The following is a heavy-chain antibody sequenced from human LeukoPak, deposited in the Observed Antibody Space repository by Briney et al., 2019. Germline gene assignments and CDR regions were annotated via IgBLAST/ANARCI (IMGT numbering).Heavy chain of an antibody. CDR1: GGTFSSYA. Sequence: SVKVSCKASGGTFSSYAISWVRQAPGQGLECMGRIIPIFGTANYAQKFQGRVTITTDESTSTAYMELSSLRSEDTAVYYCAIIPRGYFNWFDPWGQGTLVTVSS. V-gene: IGHV1-69*05. CDR2: IIPIFGTA. J-gene: IGHJ5*02. CDR3: AIIPRGYFNWFDP. D-gene: IGHD6-25*01.